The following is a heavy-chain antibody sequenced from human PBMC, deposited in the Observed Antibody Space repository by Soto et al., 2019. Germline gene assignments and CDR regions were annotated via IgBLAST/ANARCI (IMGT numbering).Heavy chain of an antibody. Sequence: SETLPLTCTVSGGSIGSVGYYWSWIRQHPGKGLEWIGHIYYSGSTYYNPSLKSRVTISVDTSKNQFSLKLSSVTAADMAMYYCAGEPRAWGQGTLVTVS. V-gene: IGHV4-31*03. CDR3: AGEPRA. CDR2: IYYSGST. CDR1: GGSIGSVGYY. J-gene: IGHJ5*02.